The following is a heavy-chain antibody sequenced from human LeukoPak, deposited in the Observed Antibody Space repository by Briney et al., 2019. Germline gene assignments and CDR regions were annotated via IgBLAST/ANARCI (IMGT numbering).Heavy chain of an antibody. CDR3: ARAIHCSGGSCSYYYGMDV. J-gene: IGHJ6*02. D-gene: IGHD2-15*01. V-gene: IGHV4-59*01. CDR1: GGSISSYY. CDR2: IYYSGST. Sequence: PSETLSLTCTVPGGSISSYYWSWIRQPPGKGLEWIGYIYYSGSTNYNPSLKSRVTISVDTSKNQFSLKLSSVTAADTAVYYCARAIHCSGGSCSYYYGMDVWGQGTTVTVSS.